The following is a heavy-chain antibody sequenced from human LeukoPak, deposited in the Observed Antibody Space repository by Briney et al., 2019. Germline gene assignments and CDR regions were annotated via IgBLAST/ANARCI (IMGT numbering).Heavy chain of an antibody. V-gene: IGHV1-69*02. CDR2: IIPILGIA. D-gene: IGHD2-2*01. CDR1: GGTFSSYT. J-gene: IGHJ4*02. Sequence: SVKVSCKASGGTFSSYTISWVRQAPGQGLEWMGRIIPILGIANYAQRFQGRVTITADKSTSTAYMELSSLRSEDTAVYYCARRHCSSTSCYLDYWGQGTLVTVSS. CDR3: ARRHCSSTSCYLDY.